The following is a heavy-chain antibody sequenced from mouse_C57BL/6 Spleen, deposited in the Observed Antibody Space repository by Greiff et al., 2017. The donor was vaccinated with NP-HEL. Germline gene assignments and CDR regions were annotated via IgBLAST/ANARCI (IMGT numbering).Heavy chain of an antibody. D-gene: IGHD2-1*01. Sequence: QVQLQQPGAELVKPGASVKLSCKASGYTFTSYWMHWVKQRPGQGLEWIGMIHPNSGSTNYNEKFKSKATLTVDKSSSTAYMQLSSLTSEDSAVYDCASLLIYYGNPGGSWGQGTTLTVSS. CDR3: ASLLIYYGNPGGS. V-gene: IGHV1-64*01. CDR2: IHPNSGST. CDR1: GYTFTSYW. J-gene: IGHJ2*01.